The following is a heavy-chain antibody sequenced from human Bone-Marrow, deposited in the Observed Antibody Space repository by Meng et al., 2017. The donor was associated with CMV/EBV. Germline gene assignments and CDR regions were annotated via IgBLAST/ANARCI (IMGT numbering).Heavy chain of an antibody. CDR3: ARCRTSYPPNWFDP. Sequence: ASVKVSCKASGYTFNYFGISWVRQAPGQGPEWLGWISAYNGDTNYAQKFQGRVTMTTDTSTSTAYMELRRLRSDDTAVYYCARCRTSYPPNWFDPWGQGTLVTVSS. J-gene: IGHJ5*02. D-gene: IGHD1-14*01. CDR2: ISAYNGDT. V-gene: IGHV1-18*01. CDR1: GYTFNYFG.